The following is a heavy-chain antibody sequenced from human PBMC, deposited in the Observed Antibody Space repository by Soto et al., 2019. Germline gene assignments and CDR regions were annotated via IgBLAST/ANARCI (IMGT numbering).Heavy chain of an antibody. CDR1: GFTFSSYA. J-gene: IGHJ4*02. CDR2: ISGRGGST. Sequence: GGSLRLSCAASGFTFSSYAMSWVRQAPGKGLEWVSDISGRGGSTYYADSVKGRFTISRDNSKNTLYLQMNSLRAEDTAVYYCAKVYDFWSGYYYFDYWGQGTLVTVSS. V-gene: IGHV3-23*01. CDR3: AKVYDFWSGYYYFDY. D-gene: IGHD3-3*01.